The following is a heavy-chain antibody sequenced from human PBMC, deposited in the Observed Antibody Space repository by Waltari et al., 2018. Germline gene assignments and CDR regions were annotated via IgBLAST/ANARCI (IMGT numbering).Heavy chain of an antibody. D-gene: IGHD5-12*01. CDR2: IIPIFGTA. CDR3: ARDDGYNRHFDY. Sequence: QVQLVQSGAEVQKPGSSVKVSCKASGGPFISYALSWVRQAPGQGLEWMGGIIPIFGTANYAQKLQGRVTITADESTSTAYMELSSLRSEDTAVYYCARDDGYNRHFDYWGQGTLVTVSS. J-gene: IGHJ4*02. CDR1: GGPFISYA. V-gene: IGHV1-69*01.